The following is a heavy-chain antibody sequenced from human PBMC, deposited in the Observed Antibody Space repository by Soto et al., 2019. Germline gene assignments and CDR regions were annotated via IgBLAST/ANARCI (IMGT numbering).Heavy chain of an antibody. CDR2: VYYRGRS. Sequence: PSETLSLTCTVSGGSVTNSSYYWGWIRQSPGEGLEWIGSVYYRGRSYSKSSVKSRVTISVDTSKNRFSLSLNSVTASDTAVYFCVSQRTTVPTRAYFDYWGPGALVTVSS. V-gene: IGHV4-39*01. J-gene: IGHJ4*02. CDR1: GGSVTNSSYY. D-gene: IGHD4-17*01. CDR3: VSQRTTVPTRAYFDY.